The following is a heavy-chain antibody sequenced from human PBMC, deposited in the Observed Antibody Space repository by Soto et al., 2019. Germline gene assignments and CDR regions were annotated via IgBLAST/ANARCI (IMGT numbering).Heavy chain of an antibody. V-gene: IGHV3-66*01. CDR1: GFTVSSNY. CDR3: ASSPTGTTVEQHYSYGMDV. J-gene: IGHJ6*02. CDR2: IYSGGST. D-gene: IGHD1-1*01. Sequence: EVQLVESGGGLVQPGGSLRLSCAASGFTVSSNYMSWVRQAPGKGLEWVSVIYSGGSTYYAHSVKGRSTISRDNSKNTLYLQKNSLRAADTAVYYCASSPTGTTVEQHYSYGMDVWGQGTTVTFSS.